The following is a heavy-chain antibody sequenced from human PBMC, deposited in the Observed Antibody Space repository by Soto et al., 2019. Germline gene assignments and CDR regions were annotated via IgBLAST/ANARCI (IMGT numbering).Heavy chain of an antibody. D-gene: IGHD4-17*01. V-gene: IGHV3-23*01. CDR1: GFTVSSYA. J-gene: IGHJ4*02. Sequence: PGGSLRLSCAASGFTVSSYAMSWVRQAPGKGLEWVSAISGSGGSTYYADSVKGRFTISRDNSKNTLYLQMNSLRAEDTAVYYCAKGVGSDYGDLLDYWGQGTLVTVSS. CDR2: ISGSGGST. CDR3: AKGVGSDYGDLLDY.